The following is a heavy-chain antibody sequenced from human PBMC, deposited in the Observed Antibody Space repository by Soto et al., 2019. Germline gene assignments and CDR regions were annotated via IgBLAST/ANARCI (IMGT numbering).Heavy chain of an antibody. CDR1: RYTLSTSD. V-gene: IGHV1-46*01. D-gene: IGHD3-10*01. J-gene: IGHJ4*02. CDR2: INPSGGST. CDR3: ARDYMVRGVRKTNFFDS. Sequence: GTSAKISSTPCRYTLSTSDMDLVLKAPGQGLDWIGIINPSGGSTSYAQKVPGRVPMTRATSTSTVYMALSSLRSEDTAVYYCARDYMVRGVRKTNFFDSWGQGTLVTVSS.